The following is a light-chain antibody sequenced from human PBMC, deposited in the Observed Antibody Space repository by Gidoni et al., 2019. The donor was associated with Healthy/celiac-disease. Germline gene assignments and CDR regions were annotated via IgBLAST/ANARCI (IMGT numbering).Light chain of an antibody. V-gene: IGKV1-39*01. J-gene: IGKJ1*01. CDR3: QQSYSTPWT. Sequence: DIQMTQSTSSLPAPVRDRVTITCRASQTISSYLNWYQQKPGKAPKLLIYAASSLQSGVPPRFSGSGSGTDFTLTISSLQAEDVAAYYCQQSYSTPWTFXQXTKVEIK. CDR2: AAS. CDR1: QTISSY.